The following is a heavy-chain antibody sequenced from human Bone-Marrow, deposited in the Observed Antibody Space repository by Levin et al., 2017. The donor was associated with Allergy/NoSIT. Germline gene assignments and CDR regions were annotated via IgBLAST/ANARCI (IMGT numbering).Heavy chain of an antibody. CDR1: GFTFSSYS. J-gene: IGHJ5*02. Sequence: ETLSLTCAASGFTFSSYSMNWVRQAPGKGLNWVSSITSSSSYIYYADSVKGRFTITRDNAKNSLYLQMNSLRAEDTAVYYCARGLEYSGLPWGQGTLVIVSS. D-gene: IGHD5-12*01. CDR3: ARGLEYSGLP. CDR2: ITSSSSYI. V-gene: IGHV3-21*01.